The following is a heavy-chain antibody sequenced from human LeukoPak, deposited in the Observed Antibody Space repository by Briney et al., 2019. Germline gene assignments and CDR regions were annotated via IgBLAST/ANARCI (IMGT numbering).Heavy chain of an antibody. D-gene: IGHD3-22*01. CDR1: GFTFSSYW. CDR2: IKQDGSEK. J-gene: IGHJ3*02. CDR3: ARDWDYYDSSGHDAFDI. Sequence: GGSLRLSCAASGFTFSSYWMSWVRQAPGKGLEWVANIKQDGSEKYYVDSVKGRFTISRDNAKNSLYLQMNSLRAEDTAVYYCARDWDYYDSSGHDAFDIWGQGTMVTVSS. V-gene: IGHV3-7*01.